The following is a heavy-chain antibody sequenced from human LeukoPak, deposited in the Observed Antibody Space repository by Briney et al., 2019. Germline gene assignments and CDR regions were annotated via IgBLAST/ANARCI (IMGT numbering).Heavy chain of an antibody. CDR3: ARHRSSTAAPSLTY. CDR1: GFTFSSYG. CDR2: ISSSGSTK. J-gene: IGHJ4*02. V-gene: IGHV3-48*02. D-gene: IGHD6-13*01. Sequence: GGSLRLSCAASGFTFSSYGIDWVRLAPGKGLEWISYISSSGSTKYYADSVKGRFTISRDNAKNSLYLQMNSLRDEDTAVYYCARHRSSTAAPSLTYWGQGTLVTVSS.